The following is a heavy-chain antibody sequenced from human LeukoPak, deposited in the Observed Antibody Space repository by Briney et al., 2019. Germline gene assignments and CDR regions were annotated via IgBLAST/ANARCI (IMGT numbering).Heavy chain of an antibody. D-gene: IGHD2-15*01. CDR1: GYFINSGYY. CDR3: ARDHCSGGSCYSFPDWYFDL. J-gene: IGHJ2*01. CDR2: IYHSGST. Sequence: PSETLSLTCAVSGYFINSGYYWGWIRQPPGKGLEWIGSIYHSGSTYYNPSLKSRVTISVDKSKNQFSLNLSSVTAADTAVYYCARDHCSGGSCYSFPDWYFDLWGRGTLVTVSS. V-gene: IGHV4-38-2*02.